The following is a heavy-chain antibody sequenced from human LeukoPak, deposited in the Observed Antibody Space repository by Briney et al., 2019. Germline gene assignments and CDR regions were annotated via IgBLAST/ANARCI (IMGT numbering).Heavy chain of an antibody. CDR3: ARDWNYFVY. V-gene: IGHV1-2*02. CDR1: GYTFTSYG. D-gene: IGHD1-1*01. CDR2: INPNSGGT. Sequence: ASVKVSCKASGYTFTSYGISWVRQAPGQGLEWMGWINPNSGGTNYAQKFQGRVTMTRDTSISTAYMELSRLRSDDTAVYYCARDWNYFVYWGQGTLVTVSS. J-gene: IGHJ4*02.